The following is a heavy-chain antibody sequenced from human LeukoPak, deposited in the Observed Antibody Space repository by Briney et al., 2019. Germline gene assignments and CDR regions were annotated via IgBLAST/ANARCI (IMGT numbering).Heavy chain of an antibody. CDR2: IYYSGST. V-gene: IGHV4-59*01. CDR1: GGSINNYY. D-gene: IGHD4-23*01. J-gene: IGHJ2*01. Sequence: SETLSLTCTVSGGSINNYYYNWIRQPPGKGLEWIGYIYYSGSTNYNPSLKSRVTISLDTSKNQFSLKLSSVTTADTAVYYCERSVVTLYWYFDLWGRGTLVTVSS. CDR3: ERSVVTLYWYFDL.